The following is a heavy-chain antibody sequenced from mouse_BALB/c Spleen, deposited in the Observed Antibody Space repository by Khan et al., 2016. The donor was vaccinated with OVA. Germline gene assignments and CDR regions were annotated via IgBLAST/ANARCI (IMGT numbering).Heavy chain of an antibody. V-gene: IGHV9-3-1*01. CDR1: GYTFTNYG. J-gene: IGHJ4*01. D-gene: IGHD2-10*01. CDR3: ARPPYFSYVMAY. CDR2: INTYTGEP. Sequence: QIQLVQSGPELKKPGETVKISCKASGYTFTNYGMNWMKQAPGKGLKWMGWINTYTGEPTYADDFKGRFAFSLETSASTANLQINNLKNEDTATYFCARPPYFSYVMAYWGQGTSVTVSS.